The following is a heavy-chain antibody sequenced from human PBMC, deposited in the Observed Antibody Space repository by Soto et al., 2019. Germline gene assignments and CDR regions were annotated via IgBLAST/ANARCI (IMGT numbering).Heavy chain of an antibody. CDR2: IYYSGST. Sequence: SETLSLTCTVSGSSISSGDYYWSWIRQPPGKGLEWIGYIYYSGSTYYNPSLKSRVTISVDTSKNQFSLKLSSVTAADTAVYYCARDGGGYDYNYWGQGTLVTVSS. CDR3: ARDGGGYDYNY. CDR1: GSSISSGDYY. D-gene: IGHD5-12*01. J-gene: IGHJ4*02. V-gene: IGHV4-30-4*01.